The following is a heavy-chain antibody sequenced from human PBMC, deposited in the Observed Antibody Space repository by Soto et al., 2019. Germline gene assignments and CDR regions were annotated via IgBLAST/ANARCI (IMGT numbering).Heavy chain of an antibody. J-gene: IGHJ6*02. CDR2: ISYDGTNK. CDR3: AKDLQSYGDYDYYCYGMDV. Sequence: QVQLVDSGGGEVQPVRSLKISCAASGFTFSTYGMHWVRQTRGKGLEWVAVISYDGTNKFYSDSVKGRFTISRDNFMNTLTLQMNSLRADDIAVYSCAKDLQSYGDYDYYCYGMDVWGLGTRVTVSS. D-gene: IGHD4-17*01. V-gene: IGHV3-30*18. CDR1: GFTFSTYG.